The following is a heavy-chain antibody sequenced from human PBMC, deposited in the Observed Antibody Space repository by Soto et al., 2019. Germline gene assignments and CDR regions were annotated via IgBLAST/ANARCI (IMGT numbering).Heavy chain of an antibody. CDR3: ARLEGLATIPYYFDF. CDR2: IYYRGNA. J-gene: IGHJ4*02. V-gene: IGHV4-39*01. CDR1: DDSINSDKYY. Sequence: SETLSLSCSVSDDSINSDKYYWGWIRQPPGKGLEWIGSIYYRGNAYYNPSLQTRVTISLDKSKSQFSPKLNSVTAADSAVYFCARLEGLATIPYYFDFWGPGALVTVSS. D-gene: IGHD3-9*01.